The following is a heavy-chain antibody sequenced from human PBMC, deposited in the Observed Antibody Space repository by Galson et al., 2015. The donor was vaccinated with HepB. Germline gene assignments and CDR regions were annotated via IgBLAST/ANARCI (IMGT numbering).Heavy chain of an antibody. CDR3: GRGGLYYFSSGCYGQT. CDR1: GFTVSSNY. CDR2: IYSGGST. J-gene: IGHJ5*02. V-gene: IGHV3-53*04. D-gene: IGHD3-10*01. Sequence: SLRLSCAASGFTVSSNYMSWVRQAPGKGLEWVSVIYSGGSTYYADSVKGRFAISRHNSKNTLYLQMNSLRAEDTAGYYCGRGGLYYFSSGCYGQTWGQGTPVTVSS.